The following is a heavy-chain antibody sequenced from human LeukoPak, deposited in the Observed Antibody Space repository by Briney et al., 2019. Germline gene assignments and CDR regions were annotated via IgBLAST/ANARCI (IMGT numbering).Heavy chain of an antibody. J-gene: IGHJ5*02. D-gene: IGHD6-13*01. Sequence: PGGSLRLSCAASGFTFSDYYMSWIRQAPGKGLEWVSYISSSGSTIYYADSVKGRFTISRDNAKNSLYLQMNSLRAEDTAVYYCARVAWAAAGTINWFDPWGQGTLVTVSS. CDR3: ARVAWAAAGTINWFDP. V-gene: IGHV3-11*01. CDR2: ISSSGSTI. CDR1: GFTFSDYY.